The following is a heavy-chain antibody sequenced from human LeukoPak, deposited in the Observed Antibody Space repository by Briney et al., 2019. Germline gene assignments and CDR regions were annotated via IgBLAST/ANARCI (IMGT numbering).Heavy chain of an antibody. V-gene: IGHV1-69*06. D-gene: IGHD2-2*01. Sequence: SVKVSCKASGGTFSSYAISWVRQAPGQGLEWMGGIIPIFGTANYAQKFQGRVTITADKSTSTAYMELSSLRSEDTAVYYCALSGEYQQFSWFDPWGQGTLVTVSS. CDR3: ALSGEYQQFSWFDP. J-gene: IGHJ5*02. CDR1: GGTFSSYA. CDR2: IIPIFGTA.